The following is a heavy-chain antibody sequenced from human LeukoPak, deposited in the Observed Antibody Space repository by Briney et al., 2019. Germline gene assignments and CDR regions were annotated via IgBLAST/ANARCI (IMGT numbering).Heavy chain of an antibody. J-gene: IGHJ3*02. CDR3: VADAYYHDTSDYYSYGCDI. CDR2: IVVASGKT. D-gene: IGHD3-22*01. Sequence: TSVKVSCKAAGFTFSTSVVQWVRQARGQGLEWIGWIVVASGKTNYAQKFQERVTITRDMSRGTAYMELSSLGSEDTAVYYCVADAYYHDTSDYYSYGCDIWGQGTMVTVSS. CDR1: GFTFSTSV. V-gene: IGHV1-58*01.